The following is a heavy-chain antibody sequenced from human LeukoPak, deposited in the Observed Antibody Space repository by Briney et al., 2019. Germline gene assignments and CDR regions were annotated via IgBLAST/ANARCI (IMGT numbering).Heavy chain of an antibody. Sequence: ASVKVSCKASGYTFTSYYIHWVRQAPGQGLEWMGIINPNFGSTSYAQKFQGRVTMTSDMSTSTVYMELSSLRFDDTAIYYCAREGAVATAMLSLDYWGQGALVTVSS. D-gene: IGHD5-18*01. V-gene: IGHV1-46*01. J-gene: IGHJ4*02. CDR1: GYTFTSYY. CDR2: INPNFGST. CDR3: AREGAVATAMLSLDY.